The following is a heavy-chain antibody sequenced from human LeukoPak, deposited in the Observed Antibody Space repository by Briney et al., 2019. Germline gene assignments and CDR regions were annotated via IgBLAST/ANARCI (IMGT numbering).Heavy chain of an antibody. J-gene: IGHJ4*02. Sequence: PGRSLRLSCAASGFTFSSYAMHWVRQAPGKGLEWVAVISYDGSNKYYADSVKGRFTIPRDNSKNTLYLQMNSLRAEDTAVYYCARDGIVGATVFGSFGFDYWGQGTLVTVSS. V-gene: IGHV3-30-3*01. CDR3: ARDGIVGATVFGSFGFDY. D-gene: IGHD1-26*01. CDR2: ISYDGSNK. CDR1: GFTFSSYA.